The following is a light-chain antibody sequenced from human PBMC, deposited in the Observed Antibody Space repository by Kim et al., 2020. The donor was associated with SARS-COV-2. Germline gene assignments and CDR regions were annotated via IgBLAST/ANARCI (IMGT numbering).Light chain of an antibody. CDR3: LQHKSYPYS. V-gene: IGKV1-17*03. CDR2: HAS. J-gene: IGKJ2*03. CDR1: QDINRF. Sequence: DIQMTQSPSAMSASVGDRVTITCRASQDINRFLAWFQQKPGKVPKRLIYHASTLQSGVPSRFSGSGSGTEFSLTISSLQPEDFATYYCLQHKSYPYSFGQWTQLEI.